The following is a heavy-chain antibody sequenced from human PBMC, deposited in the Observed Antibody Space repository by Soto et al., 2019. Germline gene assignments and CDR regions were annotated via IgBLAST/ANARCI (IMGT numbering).Heavy chain of an antibody. CDR3: ARDGGGGWWRPARYGSGSPLNYYYGMDV. Sequence: EVQLLESGGGLVQPGGSLRLSCAASGFTFSSYAMSWVRQAPGKGLEWVSAISGSGGSTYYADYVKGRFTISRDNSKSTLYLQMNSLRADDTAVYYCARDGGGGWWRPARYGSGSPLNYYYGMDVWGQGTTVTVSS. CDR1: GFTFSSYA. CDR2: ISGSGGST. V-gene: IGHV3-23*01. D-gene: IGHD3-10*01. J-gene: IGHJ6*02.